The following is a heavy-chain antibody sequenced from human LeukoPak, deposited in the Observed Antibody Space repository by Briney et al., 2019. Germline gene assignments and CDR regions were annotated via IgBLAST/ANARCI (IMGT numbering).Heavy chain of an antibody. D-gene: IGHD6-6*01. CDR2: IYYSGST. Sequence: GSLRLSCAASGFTFSSYAMSWVRQAPGKGLEWIGYIYYSGSTNYNPSLKSRVTISVDTSKNQFSLKLSSVTAADTAVYYCAREEYSSSCLDYWGQGTLVTVSS. J-gene: IGHJ4*02. CDR1: GFTFSSYA. V-gene: IGHV4-59*01. CDR3: AREEYSSSCLDY.